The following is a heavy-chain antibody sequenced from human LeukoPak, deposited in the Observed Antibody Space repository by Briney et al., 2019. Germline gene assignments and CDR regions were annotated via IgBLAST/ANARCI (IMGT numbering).Heavy chain of an antibody. D-gene: IGHD6-19*01. CDR3: ARVKAPVRIAVAEGFDP. CDR1: GYTFTGYY. V-gene: IGHV1-2*02. Sequence: GASVKVSCKASGYTFTGYYMHWVRQAPGQGLEWMGWINPNSGGTNYAQKFQGRVTMTRDTSISTAYMELSRLRSDDTAVYYCARVKAPVRIAVAEGFDPWGQGTLVTVSS. CDR2: INPNSGGT. J-gene: IGHJ5*02.